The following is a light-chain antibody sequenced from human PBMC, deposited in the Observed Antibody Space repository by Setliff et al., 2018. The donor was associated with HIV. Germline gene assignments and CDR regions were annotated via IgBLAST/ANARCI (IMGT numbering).Light chain of an antibody. Sequence: QSVLTQPPSVSGAPGQRVTISCTGSSSNIGAGYDVHWYQQLPGTAPKLLIYGNSNRPSGVPDRFSGSKSGTSASLAITGLQAEDEADYYCQSYDSSLSGSYVFGTGTKGTV. CDR1: SSNIGAGYD. V-gene: IGLV1-40*01. J-gene: IGLJ1*01. CDR2: GNS. CDR3: QSYDSSLSGSYV.